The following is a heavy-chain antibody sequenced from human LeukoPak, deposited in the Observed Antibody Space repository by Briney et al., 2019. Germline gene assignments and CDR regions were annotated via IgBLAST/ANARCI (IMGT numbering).Heavy chain of an antibody. CDR3: ARHFRRDYPDSGSSQYFHYIDV. CDR1: GCSMSDHY. Sequence: SETLSLTCAVSGCSMSDHYWSWIRQTPGTTLEWIGYIYATGNTNYRPSLKGGVTISLDTSKIHFSLRLRSVTAADTALYYCARHFRRDYPDSGSSQYFHYIDVWGKGTTVVVSS. CDR2: IYATGNT. V-gene: IGHV4-4*09. D-gene: IGHD3-10*01. J-gene: IGHJ6*03.